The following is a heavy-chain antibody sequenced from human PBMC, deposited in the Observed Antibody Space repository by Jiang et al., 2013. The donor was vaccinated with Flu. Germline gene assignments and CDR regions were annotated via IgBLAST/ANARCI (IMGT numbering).Heavy chain of an antibody. CDR1: GGSISSSSHY. V-gene: IGHV4-39*01. CDR2: IYYSGSA. CDR3: ARQPPGGVVLGIGVGASDI. Sequence: TCTVSGGSISSSSHYWGWIRQPPGKGLEWIAMIYYSGSAHYNPSLKSRVTISIDTSKNQFSLKLSSVTAADTAVYYCARQPPGGVVLGIGVGASDIWGQGTMVTVSS. D-gene: IGHD1-26*01. J-gene: IGHJ3*02.